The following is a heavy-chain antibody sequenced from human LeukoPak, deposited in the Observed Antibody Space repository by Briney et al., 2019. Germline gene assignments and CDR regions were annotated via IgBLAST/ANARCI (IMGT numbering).Heavy chain of an antibody. CDR1: GFTFSSYA. Sequence: GSLRLSCAAAGFTFSSYAMNWVRQAPGKGLEWVSGFSGSSVSTHYADSVKGRFTISRDNSKNTLYLQMNSLRAEDTAVYYCAKGNDYSDYYFDQWGQGTLVTVSS. V-gene: IGHV3-23*01. J-gene: IGHJ4*02. CDR2: FSGSSVST. D-gene: IGHD4-11*01. CDR3: AKGNDYSDYYFDQ.